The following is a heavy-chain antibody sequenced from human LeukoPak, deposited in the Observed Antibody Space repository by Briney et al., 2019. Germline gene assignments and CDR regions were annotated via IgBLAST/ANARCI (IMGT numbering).Heavy chain of an antibody. CDR2: ISGSGGST. J-gene: IGHJ4*02. V-gene: IGHV3-23*01. Sequence: GGSLRLSCAASGFTFSSYAMSWVRQAPGKELEWVSAISGSGGSTYYADSVKGRFTISRDNSKNTLYLQMNSLRAEDTAVYYCAKELSPRYYYDSSGFFDYWGQGTLVTVSS. CDR3: AKELSPRYYYDSSGFFDY. CDR1: GFTFSSYA. D-gene: IGHD3-22*01.